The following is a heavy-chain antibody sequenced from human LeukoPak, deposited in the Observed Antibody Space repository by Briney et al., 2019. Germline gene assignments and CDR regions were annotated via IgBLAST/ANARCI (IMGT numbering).Heavy chain of an antibody. J-gene: IGHJ6*03. CDR2: IYYSGST. CDR3: ARSYYYYYYMDV. Sequence: PSETLSLTCTVSGGSISSSGYYWGWIRQPPGKGLEWIGSIYYSGSTYYNPSLKSRVTISVDTSKNQFSLKLSSVTAADTAVYYCARSYYYYYYMDVWGKGTTVTISS. V-gene: IGHV4-39*01. CDR1: GGSISSSGYY.